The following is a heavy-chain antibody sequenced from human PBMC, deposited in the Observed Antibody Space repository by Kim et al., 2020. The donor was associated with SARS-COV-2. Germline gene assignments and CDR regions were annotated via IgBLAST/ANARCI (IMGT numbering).Heavy chain of an antibody. D-gene: IGHD3-22*01. CDR2: SGNP. Sequence: SGNPTHNPPRKSRVTIAVDTSKKQISLKVFSVTAADTAVYYCARTYYGFDYWGQGTLVTVSS. CDR3: ARTYYGFDY. J-gene: IGHJ4*02. V-gene: IGHV4-34*01.